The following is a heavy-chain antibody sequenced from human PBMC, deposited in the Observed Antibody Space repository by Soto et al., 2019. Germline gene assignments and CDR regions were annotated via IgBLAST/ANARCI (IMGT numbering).Heavy chain of an antibody. J-gene: IGHJ4*02. V-gene: IGHV4-59*08. CDR2: IYYSGST. CDR1: GGSISSYY. CDR3: ARHMKGSRGSPDY. D-gene: IGHD3-10*01. Sequence: QVQLQESGPGLVKPSETLSLTCTVSGGSISSYYWSWIRQPPGKGLEWIGYIYYSGSTNYNPSLKSRVTISVDTSKNQFSLKLSSVTAADTAVYYCARHMKGSRGSPDYWGQGTLVTVSS.